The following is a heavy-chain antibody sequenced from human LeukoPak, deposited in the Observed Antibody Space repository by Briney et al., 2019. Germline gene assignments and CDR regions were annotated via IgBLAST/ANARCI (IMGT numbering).Heavy chain of an antibody. CDR2: FDPEDGET. CDR1: GYTLTELS. CDR3: ATDWGYDSSGYYVY. J-gene: IGHJ4*02. V-gene: IGHV1-24*01. Sequence: ASVKVSCKVSGYTLTELSMHWVRQAPGKWLELMGCFDPEDGETIYAQKFQGRVTMTEDTSTDTAYMELSSLRSEDTAVYYCATDWGYDSSGYYVYWGQGTLVTVSS. D-gene: IGHD3-22*01.